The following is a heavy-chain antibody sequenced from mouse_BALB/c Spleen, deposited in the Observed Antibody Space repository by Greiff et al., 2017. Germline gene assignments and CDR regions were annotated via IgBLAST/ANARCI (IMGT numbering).Heavy chain of an antibody. CDR2: INPSTGYT. Sequence: VQLQQSGAELAKPGASVKMSCKASGYTFTSYWMHWVKQRPGQGLEWIGYINPSTGYTEYNQKFKDKATLTADKSSSTAYMQLSSLTSEDSAVYYCARGNFWYFDVWGAGTTVTVSS. CDR3: ARGNFWYFDV. J-gene: IGHJ1*01. V-gene: IGHV1-7*01. CDR1: GYTFTSYW. D-gene: IGHD2-1*01.